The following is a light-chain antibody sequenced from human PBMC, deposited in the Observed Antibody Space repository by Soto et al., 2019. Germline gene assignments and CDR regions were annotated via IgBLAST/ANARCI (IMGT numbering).Light chain of an antibody. CDR2: WAS. J-gene: IGKJ1*01. V-gene: IGKV4-1*01. CDR1: QSVLYSSSNKNY. Sequence: DIVMTQSPDSLAVSLGERATINCKSSQSVLYSSSNKNYLAWYQQKPGQPPKLLIYWASTRESGVPDRFSGSGSGTDFTLTISSLPAEDVAVYYCQQYYSTPWTFGQGPKVEIK. CDR3: QQYYSTPWT.